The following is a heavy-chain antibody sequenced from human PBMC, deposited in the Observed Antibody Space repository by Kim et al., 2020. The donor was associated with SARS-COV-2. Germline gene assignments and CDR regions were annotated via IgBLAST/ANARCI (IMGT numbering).Heavy chain of an antibody. D-gene: IGHD3-10*01. CDR3: ARQSGSYYFFDY. Sequence: GGSLRLSCAASGFTVSSNYMSWVRQAPGKGLEWVSVIYSGGSTYYEDSVKGRFTISRDNSKNTLYHQMNSLGDEDTAVYYCARQSGSYYFFDYWGQGTLVTVSS. J-gene: IGHJ4*02. V-gene: IGHV3-53*01. CDR1: GFTVSSNY. CDR2: IYSGGST.